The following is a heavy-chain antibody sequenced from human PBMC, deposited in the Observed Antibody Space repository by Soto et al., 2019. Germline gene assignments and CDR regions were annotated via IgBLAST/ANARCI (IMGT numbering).Heavy chain of an antibody. D-gene: IGHD6-13*01. J-gene: IGHJ4*02. CDR3: ASDAPSSSWYTFVY. V-gene: IGHV1-69*02. CDR1: GGTFSSYT. CDR2: IIPILGIA. Sequence: SVKVSCKASGGTFSSYTISWVRQAPGQGLEWMGRIIPILGIANYAQKFQGRVTITADKSTSTAYMELSSLRSEDTAVYYCASDAPSSSWYTFVYWGQGTLVTVSS.